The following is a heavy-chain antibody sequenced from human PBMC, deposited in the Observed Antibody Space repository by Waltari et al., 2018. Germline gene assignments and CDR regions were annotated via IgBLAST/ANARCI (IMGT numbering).Heavy chain of an antibody. CDR1: GFTFRAYS. V-gene: IGHV3-11*01. CDR3: ASPSPYDSSGYYFDY. J-gene: IGHJ4*02. CDR2: ISSSGSTI. Sequence: QVQLVESGGGLVKPGGSLRLSCAASGFTFRAYSLSWIRQAPGKGLEWVSYISSSGSTIYYADSVKGRFTISRDNAKNSLYLQMNSLRAEDTAVYYCASPSPYDSSGYYFDYWGQGTLVTVSS. D-gene: IGHD3-22*01.